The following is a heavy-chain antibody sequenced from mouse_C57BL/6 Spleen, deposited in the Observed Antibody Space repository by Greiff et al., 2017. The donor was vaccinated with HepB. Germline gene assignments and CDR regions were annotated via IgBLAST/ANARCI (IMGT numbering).Heavy chain of an antibody. Sequence: VQLQQSGAELVRPGASVTLSCKASGYTFTDYEMHWVKQTPVHGLEWIGAIDPETGGTAYNQKFKGKAILTADKSSSTAYMELRSLTSEDSAVYYCTRSGLRDSAMDYWGQGTSVTVSS. J-gene: IGHJ4*01. V-gene: IGHV1-15*01. D-gene: IGHD3-1*01. CDR2: IDPETGGT. CDR1: GYTFTDYE. CDR3: TRSGLRDSAMDY.